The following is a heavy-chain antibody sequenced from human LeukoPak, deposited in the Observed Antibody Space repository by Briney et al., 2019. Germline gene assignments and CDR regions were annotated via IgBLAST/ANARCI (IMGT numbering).Heavy chain of an antibody. CDR2: IYTSGST. V-gene: IGHV4-4*07. CDR1: GGSISSYY. CDR3: ARLPYCSSTSCSYWFDP. J-gene: IGHJ5*02. Sequence: TSSETLSLTCTVSGGSISSYYWSWIRQPAGKGLEWIGRIYTSGSTNYNPSLKSRVTMSVDTSKNQFSLKLSSVTAADTAVYYCARLPYCSSTSCSYWFDPWGRGTLVTVSS. D-gene: IGHD2-2*01.